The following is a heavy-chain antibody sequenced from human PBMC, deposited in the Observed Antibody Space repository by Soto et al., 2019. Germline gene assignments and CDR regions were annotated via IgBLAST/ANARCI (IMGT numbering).Heavy chain of an antibody. CDR2: ISSSSSTI. CDR3: ARANYGDSYYYYYYMDV. V-gene: IGHV3-48*01. CDR1: GFTFSSYS. D-gene: IGHD4-17*01. Sequence: PGGSLRLSCAASGFTFSSYSMNWVRQAPGKGLEWVSYISSSSSTIYYADSVKGRFTISRDNAKNSLYLQMNSLRAEDTAVYYCARANYGDSYYYYYYMDVWGKGTTVTVSS. J-gene: IGHJ6*03.